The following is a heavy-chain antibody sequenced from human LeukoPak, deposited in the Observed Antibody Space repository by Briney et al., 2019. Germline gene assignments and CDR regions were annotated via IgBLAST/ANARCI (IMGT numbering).Heavy chain of an antibody. CDR3: ARGSIVGAPG. CDR2: IYRGGTT. D-gene: IGHD1-26*01. J-gene: IGHJ4*02. CDR1: GFAVSSHY. V-gene: IGHV3-53*01. Sequence: GGSLGLSCVASGFAVSSHYMSWVRQAPGKGLEWVSVIYRGGTTFYADSVKGRFIISRDNSKNTLYLQMNSLRAEDTAVYYCARGSIVGAPGGGQGTLVTVSS.